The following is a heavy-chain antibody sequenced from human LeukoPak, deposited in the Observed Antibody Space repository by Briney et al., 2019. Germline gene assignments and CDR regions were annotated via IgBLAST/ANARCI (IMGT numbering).Heavy chain of an antibody. CDR3: ARGRGSGYYYVVYYFDY. D-gene: IGHD3-22*01. CDR1: GGSISSYY. V-gene: IGHV4-4*07. Sequence: SETLSLTCTVSGGSISSYYWSWIRQPAGKGLEWIGRIYTSGSTNYNPSLKSRVTISVDTSKNQFSLKLSSVTAADTAVYYCARGRGSGYYYVVYYFDYWGQGTLVTVSS. CDR2: IYTSGST. J-gene: IGHJ4*02.